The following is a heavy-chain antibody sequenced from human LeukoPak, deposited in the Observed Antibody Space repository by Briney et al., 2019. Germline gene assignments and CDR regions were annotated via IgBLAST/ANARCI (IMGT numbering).Heavy chain of an antibody. CDR2: TYYRSKWYN. V-gene: IGHV6-1*01. D-gene: IGHD1-1*01. J-gene: IGHJ4*02. CDR1: GDSVSSNSAA. Sequence: SQTLSLTCAISGDSVSSNSAAWNWIRQSPSRGLEWLGRTYYRSKWYNDYAVSVKSRITINPDTSKNQFSLQLNSVTAADTAVYYCARATAGTTLFEGIDYWGQGTLVTVSS. CDR3: ARATAGTTLFEGIDY.